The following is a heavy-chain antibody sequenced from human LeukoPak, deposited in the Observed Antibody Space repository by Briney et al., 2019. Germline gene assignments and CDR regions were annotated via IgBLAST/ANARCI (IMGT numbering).Heavy chain of an antibody. V-gene: IGHV3-53*01. CDR3: VRYLSGWYYFDY. CDR1: GFTVSSNY. CDR2: IYSGGST. D-gene: IGHD6-19*01. J-gene: IGHJ4*02. Sequence: AGGSLRLSCAASGFTVSSNYMSWVRQAPGKGLEWVSVIYSGGSTYYADSVKGRFTISRDNSKNTLYLQMNSLTAEDTAIYYCVRYLSGWYYFDYWGQGTLVTVSS.